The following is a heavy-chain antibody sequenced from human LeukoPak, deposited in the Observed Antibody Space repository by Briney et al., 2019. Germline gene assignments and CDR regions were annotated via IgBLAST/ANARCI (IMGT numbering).Heavy chain of an antibody. V-gene: IGHV3-48*03. Sequence: PGGSLRLSCAASGFTFSSYAMSWVRQAPGKGLEWVSNIHSSGTIKYYADSVKGRFSISRDNAKSSLYLQMNSLRVEDTAVYYCALLAVASDFDYWGQGALVTVSS. CDR2: IHSSGTIK. CDR3: ALLAVASDFDY. D-gene: IGHD6-19*01. CDR1: GFTFSSYA. J-gene: IGHJ4*02.